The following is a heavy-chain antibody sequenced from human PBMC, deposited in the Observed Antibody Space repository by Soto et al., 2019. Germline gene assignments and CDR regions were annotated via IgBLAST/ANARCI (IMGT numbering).Heavy chain of an antibody. J-gene: IGHJ6*02. D-gene: IGHD3-22*01. CDR3: AREGYYYDSSGYYYDYYYYGMDV. Sequence: GGSLRLSCAASGFTFSSYWMHWVRQAPGKGLVWVSRINSDGSSTSYADSVKGRFTIPRDNAKNTLYLQMNSLRAEDTAVYYCAREGYYYDSSGYYYDYYYYGMDVWGQGTTVTVSS. V-gene: IGHV3-74*01. CDR2: INSDGSST. CDR1: GFTFSSYW.